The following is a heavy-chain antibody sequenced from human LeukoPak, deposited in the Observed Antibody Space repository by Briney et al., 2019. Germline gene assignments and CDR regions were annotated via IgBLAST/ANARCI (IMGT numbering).Heavy chain of an antibody. V-gene: IGHV3-30*14. CDR2: ISYDGSNK. CDR3: AREYLGATTYDY. Sequence: GGSLRLSCAASGFTFSSYTMHWVRQAPGKGLEWVAVISYDGSNKFYADSVKGRFTISRDNSNNTVSVQINSLRAGDTAVYYCAREYLGATTYDYWGQGTLVTVSS. J-gene: IGHJ4*02. D-gene: IGHD1-26*01. CDR1: GFTFSSYT.